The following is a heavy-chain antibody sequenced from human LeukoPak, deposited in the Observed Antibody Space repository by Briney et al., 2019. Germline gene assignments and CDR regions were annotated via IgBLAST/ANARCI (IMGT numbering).Heavy chain of an antibody. D-gene: IGHD6-19*01. J-gene: IGHJ4*02. V-gene: IGHV3-23*01. Sequence: PGGSLRLSCAASGFTFSSYAMSWVRQAPGKGLEWVSAISGSGGSTYYADSVKGRFTISRDNSKNTLYLQMNSLRAEDTAVYYCRLQWLAGGGFDYWGQGTLVTVSS. CDR1: GFTFSSYA. CDR3: RLQWLAGGGFDY. CDR2: ISGSGGST.